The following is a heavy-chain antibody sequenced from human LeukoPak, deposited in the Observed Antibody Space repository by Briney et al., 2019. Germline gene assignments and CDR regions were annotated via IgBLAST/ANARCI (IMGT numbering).Heavy chain of an antibody. CDR2: INPNSGNT. J-gene: IGHJ4*02. D-gene: IGHD1-1*01. CDR3: AREVRPATTTLVAY. V-gene: IGHV1-2*02. Sequence: VASVQVSCKASGYIFTGYWIHWVRQAPGQGLEWMGFINPNSGNTNYAQKFQGRVTMTRDTSINTAYMELSSLTSDDTAVYYCAREVRPATTTLVAYWGQGTLVTVSS. CDR1: GYIFTGYW.